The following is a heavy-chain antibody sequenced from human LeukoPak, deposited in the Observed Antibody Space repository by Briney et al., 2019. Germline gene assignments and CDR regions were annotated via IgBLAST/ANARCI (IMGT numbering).Heavy chain of an antibody. D-gene: IGHD5-24*01. Sequence: GGSLRLSCAASGFTFGSYSMNWVRQAPGKGLEWVSSISSSSSYIYYADSVKGRFTISRDNAKNSLYLQMNSLRAEDTAVYYCVRTKRGDGYNFFDYWGQGTLVTVSS. CDR2: ISSSSSYI. CDR1: GFTFGSYS. J-gene: IGHJ4*02. V-gene: IGHV3-21*01. CDR3: VRTKRGDGYNFFDY.